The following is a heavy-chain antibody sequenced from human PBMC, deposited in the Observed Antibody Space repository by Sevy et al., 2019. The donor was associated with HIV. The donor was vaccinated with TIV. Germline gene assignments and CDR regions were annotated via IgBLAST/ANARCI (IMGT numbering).Heavy chain of an antibody. CDR3: AKDYYDSGGYYFYPARPTAFDL. V-gene: IGHV3-23*01. CDR1: VFIFNNYA. D-gene: IGHD3-22*01. J-gene: IGHJ3*01. CDR2: INGNGDST. Sequence: GGSLRLSCAGSVFIFNNYAMSWVRQVPGKGLEWVSGINGNGDSTNYADSAKGRFTISRENSKSTLYLQMNGLRAEDTAVYYCAKDYYDSGGYYFYPARPTAFDLWGQGTMVTVSS.